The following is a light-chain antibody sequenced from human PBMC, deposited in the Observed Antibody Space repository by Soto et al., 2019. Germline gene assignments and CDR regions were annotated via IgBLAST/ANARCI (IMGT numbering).Light chain of an antibody. CDR1: QSVSSSY. CDR3: QQYGSSPLYP. J-gene: IGKJ2*01. Sequence: EIVLTQSPGTLSLSPGERATLSCRASQSVSSSYLAWYQQKPGQAPRLLIYGTSSRATGIPDRFTGSGSETDFTLTISRLEPEDCAVYYCQQYGSSPLYPFGQGTKLEIK. CDR2: GTS. V-gene: IGKV3-20*01.